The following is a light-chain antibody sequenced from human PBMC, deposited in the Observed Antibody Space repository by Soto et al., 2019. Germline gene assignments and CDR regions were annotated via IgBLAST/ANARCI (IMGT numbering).Light chain of an antibody. CDR3: QHYVRSPPSWT. CDR1: QSVSSSY. Sequence: ETVLTQSPGTLSLSPGERATLSCRASQSVSSSYLAWYQQKPGQAPRLLIYDASSRATGIPDRFSGSGSGTDFTRTISSLEPEDFGVYYCQHYVRSPPSWTFGQGTKVEIK. CDR2: DAS. V-gene: IGKV3-20*01. J-gene: IGKJ1*01.